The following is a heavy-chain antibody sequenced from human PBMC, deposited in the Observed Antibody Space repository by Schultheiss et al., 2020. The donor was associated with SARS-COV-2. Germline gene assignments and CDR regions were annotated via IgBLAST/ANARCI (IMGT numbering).Heavy chain of an antibody. CDR3: ARGDGQLWLDYYYGMDV. CDR2: INHSGST. D-gene: IGHD5-18*01. CDR1: GGSISSYY. J-gene: IGHJ6*02. Sequence: SETLSLTCTVSGGSISSYYWSWIRQPPGKGLEWIGEINHSGSTNYNPSLKSRVTISVDTSKNQFSLKLSSVTAADTAVYYCARGDGQLWLDYYYGMDVWGQGTTVTVSS. V-gene: IGHV4-34*01.